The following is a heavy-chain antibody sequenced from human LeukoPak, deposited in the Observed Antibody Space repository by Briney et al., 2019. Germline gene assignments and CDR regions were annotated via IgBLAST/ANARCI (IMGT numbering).Heavy chain of an antibody. D-gene: IGHD6-6*01. CDR3: ALTKEWFSRSSTSLDY. V-gene: IGHV3-30*02. CDR1: GFTFSSYG. CDR2: IRYDGSNK. Sequence: GGSLRLSCAASGFTFSSYGMHWVRQAPGKGLEWVAFIRYDGSNKYYADSVKGRFTISRDNSKNTLYLQMNSLRAEDTAVYYCALTKEWFSRSSTSLDYWGQGTLVTVSS. J-gene: IGHJ4*02.